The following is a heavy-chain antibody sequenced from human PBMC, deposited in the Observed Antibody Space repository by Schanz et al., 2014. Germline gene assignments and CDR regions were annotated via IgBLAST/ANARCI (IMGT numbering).Heavy chain of an antibody. Sequence: EVQLVESGGGLVQPGGSLRLSCAASGFTFSTYWMHWIRQAPGKGLVWVSRINSDGSTTTYADSVKGRFTISRDNTKNVLYLQMNSLSAEDTAVYFCARPFLGYYGDLAYWGQGTLLTVSS. V-gene: IGHV3-74*01. CDR1: GFTFSTYW. D-gene: IGHD4-17*01. CDR3: ARPFLGYYGDLAY. J-gene: IGHJ4*02. CDR2: INSDGSTT.